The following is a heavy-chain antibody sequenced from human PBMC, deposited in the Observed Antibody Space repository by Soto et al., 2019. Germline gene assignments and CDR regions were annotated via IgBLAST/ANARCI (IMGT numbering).Heavy chain of an antibody. V-gene: IGHV3-48*03. CDR1: GFAFGSYE. D-gene: IGHD4-17*01. Sequence: PRLSCAASGFAFGSYELSWFRQAPLKVMEWLSYFSTSGDTKYYSDYLKVRLTISRDNARNSLFLQMNSPRVEDTAVYYCARDGYGDPYFYYGLDVWGQGTTVTVSS. CDR3: ARDGYGDPYFYYGLDV. CDR2: FSTSGDTK. J-gene: IGHJ6*02.